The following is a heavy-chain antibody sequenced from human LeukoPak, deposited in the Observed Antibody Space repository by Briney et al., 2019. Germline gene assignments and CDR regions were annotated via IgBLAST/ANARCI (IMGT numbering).Heavy chain of an antibody. D-gene: IGHD3-9*01. J-gene: IGHJ4*02. Sequence: SETLSLTCTVSGGSISSSSYYWGWLRQPPGKGLEWIGSIYYSGSTYYNPSLKSRVTISVDTSKNQFSLKLSSVTAADTAVYYCARVIRYFDWFRRGYFDYWGQGTLVTVSS. CDR2: IYYSGST. CDR1: GGSISSSSYY. V-gene: IGHV4-39*07. CDR3: ARVIRYFDWFRRGYFDY.